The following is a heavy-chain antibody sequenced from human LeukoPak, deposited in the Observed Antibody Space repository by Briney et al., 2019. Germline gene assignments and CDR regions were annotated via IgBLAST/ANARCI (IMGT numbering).Heavy chain of an antibody. CDR3: VSPRGFSYGYFDY. D-gene: IGHD5-18*01. V-gene: IGHV4-39*01. Sequence: PSETLSLTCSVSGGSITTTTYYWAWIRQPPGKGLEWIGTIYYSGRTFYNPSLKSRVTISADTSKNQFSLTLGSVSATDTAVYYCVSPRGFSYGYFDYWGQGTLVTVSS. CDR1: GGSITTTTYY. CDR2: IYYSGRT. J-gene: IGHJ4*02.